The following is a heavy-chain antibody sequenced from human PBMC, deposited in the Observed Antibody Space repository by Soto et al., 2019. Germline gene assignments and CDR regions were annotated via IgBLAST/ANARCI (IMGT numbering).Heavy chain of an antibody. J-gene: IGHJ6*02. CDR1: GGSISSSNW. CDR3: ARVTQYYYYYGMDV. CDR2: IYHSGST. Sequence: PSETLSLTCAVSGGSISSSNWWSWVRQPPGKGLEWIGEIYHSGSTNYNPSLKSRVTISVDKSKNQFSLKLSSVTAADTAVYYCARVTQYYYYYGMDVWGQGTTVTVPS. V-gene: IGHV4-4*02.